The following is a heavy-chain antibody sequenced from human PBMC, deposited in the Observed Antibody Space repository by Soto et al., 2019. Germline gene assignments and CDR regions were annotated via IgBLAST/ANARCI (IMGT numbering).Heavy chain of an antibody. V-gene: IGHV4-59*01. CDR1: GGSISSYY. D-gene: IGHD4-17*01. J-gene: IGHJ6*02. CDR2: IYYSGST. CDR3: ARDLGRSSDGDYESYYYYYYGMYV. Sequence: PSETLSLTCTVSGGSISSYYWSWIRQPPGKGLEWIGYIYYSGSTNYNPSLKSRVTISVDTSKNQFSLKLSSVTAADTAVYYCARDLGRSSDGDYESYYYYYYGMYVWGQGTTVTVSS.